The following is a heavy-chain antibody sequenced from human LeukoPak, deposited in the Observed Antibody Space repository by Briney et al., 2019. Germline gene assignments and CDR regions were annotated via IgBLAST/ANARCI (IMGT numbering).Heavy chain of an antibody. Sequence: PGGSLRLSCAASGFRFSYYDMHWVRQAPGKGLEFVSSIGAAGAHTFYADSVKGRFTISRDNFQSTMYLQMDGLRPEDSAVYYCARGLGGTKTGGFDIWGQGTVVTVSS. D-gene: IGHD1-14*01. CDR1: GFRFSYYD. CDR2: IGAAGAHT. J-gene: IGHJ3*02. CDR3: ARGLGGTKTGGFDI. V-gene: IGHV3-64*02.